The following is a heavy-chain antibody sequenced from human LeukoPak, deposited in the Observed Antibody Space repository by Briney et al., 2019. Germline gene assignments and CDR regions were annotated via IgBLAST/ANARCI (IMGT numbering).Heavy chain of an antibody. V-gene: IGHV1-69*05. J-gene: IGHJ5*02. CDR2: IIPIFGTA. Sequence: SVKVSCKASGGTFSSYAISWVRQAPGQGLEWVGRIIPIFGTANYAQKFQGRVTITTDESTSTAYMELSSLRSEDTAVYYCARDEDYDSSGSGSWGQGTLVTVSS. CDR3: ARDEDYDSSGSGS. D-gene: IGHD3-22*01. CDR1: GGTFSSYA.